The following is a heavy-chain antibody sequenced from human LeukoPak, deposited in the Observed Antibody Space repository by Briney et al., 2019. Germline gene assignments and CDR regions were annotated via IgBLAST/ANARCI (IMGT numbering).Heavy chain of an antibody. CDR3: AREQPPHGMDV. Sequence: GGSLRLSCAASGFTFSSYSMNWVRQAPGKGLEWVSSISSSSSYIYYADSVKGRFTISRDNAKNSLYLQMNSLRAEDTAVYYCAREQPPHGMDVWGQGTTVTVSS. CDR1: GFTFSSYS. J-gene: IGHJ6*02. V-gene: IGHV3-21*04. CDR2: ISSSSSYI. D-gene: IGHD6-13*01.